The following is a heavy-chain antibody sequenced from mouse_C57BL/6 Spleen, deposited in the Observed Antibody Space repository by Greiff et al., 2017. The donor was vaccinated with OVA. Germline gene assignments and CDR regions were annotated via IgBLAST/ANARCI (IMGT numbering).Heavy chain of an antibody. V-gene: IGHV1-69*01. D-gene: IGHD2-14*01. CDR3: ARREVRGFAY. Sequence: QVQLQQPGAELVTPGASVKLSCKASGYTFTSYWMHWVKQRPGQGLEWIGEIDPSDSYTNYNQKFKGKSTLTVDKSSSTAYMQLSSLTSEDSAVYYCARREVRGFAYWGQGTLVTVSA. CDR1: GYTFTSYW. CDR2: IDPSDSYT. J-gene: IGHJ3*01.